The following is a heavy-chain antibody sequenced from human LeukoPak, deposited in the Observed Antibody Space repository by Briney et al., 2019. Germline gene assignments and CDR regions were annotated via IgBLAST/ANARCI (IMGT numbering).Heavy chain of an antibody. J-gene: IGHJ4*02. D-gene: IGHD3-22*01. CDR3: ARDFSNTSGFKVVVDY. CDR2: IYYSGST. Sequence: SETLSLTCTVSGGSISSYYWSWIRQPPGKGLEWIGYIYYSGSTNYNPSLKSRVTISVDTSKNQFSLKLSSVTAADTAVYYCARDFSNTSGFKVVVDYWGQGTLVTVSS. CDR1: GGSISSYY. V-gene: IGHV4-59*12.